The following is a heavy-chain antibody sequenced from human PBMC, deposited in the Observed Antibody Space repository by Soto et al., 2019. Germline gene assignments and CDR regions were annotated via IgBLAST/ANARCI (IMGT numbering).Heavy chain of an antibody. V-gene: IGHV3-23*01. Sequence: PVGSLRLSCAASGFTFSSYAMSWVRQAPGKGLEWVSAISGSGGSTYYADSVKGRFTISRDNSKNTLYLQMNSLRAEDTAVYYCAKDLDAYDSSGYPLTYDAFDIWGQGTMVTVSS. J-gene: IGHJ3*02. CDR2: ISGSGGST. CDR1: GFTFSSYA. D-gene: IGHD3-22*01. CDR3: AKDLDAYDSSGYPLTYDAFDI.